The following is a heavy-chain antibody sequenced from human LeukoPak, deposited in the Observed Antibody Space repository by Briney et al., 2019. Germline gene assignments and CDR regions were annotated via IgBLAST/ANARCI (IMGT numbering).Heavy chain of an antibody. CDR3: ASDRPPSN. V-gene: IGHV1-2*02. D-gene: IGHD1-14*01. CDR1: GYRFIAYY. Sequence: ASVKVSCKASGYRFIAYYMHWVRQAPGQGPEWLGWINPNTGDTNYAQSCQGRITMTRDTSINTAYMELRNLDHDDTAVYYCASDRPPSNWGQGTLVTVS. CDR2: INPNTGDT. J-gene: IGHJ4*02.